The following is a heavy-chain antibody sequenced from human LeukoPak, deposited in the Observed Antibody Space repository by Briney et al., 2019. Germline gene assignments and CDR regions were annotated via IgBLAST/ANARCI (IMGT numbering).Heavy chain of an antibody. V-gene: IGHV1-69*13. CDR2: IIPIFGTA. CDR3: ARTGLSGASSWYGELDY. D-gene: IGHD6-13*01. Sequence: ASVKVSCKASGGTFSSYAISWVRQAPGQGLEWMGGIIPIFGTANYAQKFQGRVTITADESTSTAYMELSSLRSEDTAVYYCARTGLSGASSWYGELDYWGQGTLVTVSS. J-gene: IGHJ4*02. CDR1: GGTFSSYA.